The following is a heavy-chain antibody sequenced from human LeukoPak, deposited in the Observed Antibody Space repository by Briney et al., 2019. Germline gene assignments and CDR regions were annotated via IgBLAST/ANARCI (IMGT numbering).Heavy chain of an antibody. CDR1: GFTFSSYA. D-gene: IGHD3-16*01. Sequence: GGSLRLSCAASGFTFSSYAMSWVRQAPGKGLEWVSAISGSGGSTYYADSVKGRFTISRDNSKNTLYLQMNSLRAEDTAVYYCAKVIYAYAPTYDAFDIWGQGTMVTVSS. CDR3: AKVIYAYAPTYDAFDI. J-gene: IGHJ3*02. V-gene: IGHV3-23*01. CDR2: ISGSGGST.